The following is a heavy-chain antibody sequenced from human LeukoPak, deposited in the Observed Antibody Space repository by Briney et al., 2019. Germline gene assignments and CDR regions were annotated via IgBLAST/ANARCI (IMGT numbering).Heavy chain of an antibody. Sequence: ASVKVSCKASGYTFTGYYMHWVRQAPGQGPEWMGVISPSGGSTSYAQKFQGRVTMTRDMSTSTVYMELSSLRSEDTAVYYCARDWSNYYDSSGYYYVLCYWGQGTLVTVSS. CDR3: ARDWSNYYDSSGYYYVLCY. D-gene: IGHD3-22*01. CDR2: ISPSGGST. V-gene: IGHV1-46*01. J-gene: IGHJ4*02. CDR1: GYTFTGYY.